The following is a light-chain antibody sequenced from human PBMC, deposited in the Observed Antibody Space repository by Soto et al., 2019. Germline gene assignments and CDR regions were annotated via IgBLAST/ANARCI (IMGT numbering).Light chain of an antibody. Sequence: EIVMTQSPATLSVSPGERATLFCRASQSVTNTYVAWYHQKPGQAPRLLIYDISSRATGIPDRFSGSVSGTDFTLTITRLEPEDFAVFYCQQYGSSAIIFGQGTRLEIK. CDR3: QQYGSSAII. CDR1: QSVTNTY. CDR2: DIS. V-gene: IGKV3-20*01. J-gene: IGKJ5*01.